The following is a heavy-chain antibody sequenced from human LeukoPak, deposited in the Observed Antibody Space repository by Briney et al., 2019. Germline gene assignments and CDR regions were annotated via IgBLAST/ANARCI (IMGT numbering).Heavy chain of an antibody. D-gene: IGHD3-22*01. Sequence: SETLSLTCTVSGGSISSYYWSWIRQPAGKGLEWIGRIYTSGSTNYNPSLKSRVTISVDTSKNQFSLKLSSVTAADTAVYYCARVPYYYDSSGYYYGAFDIWGQGTMVTVSS. CDR3: ARVPYYYDSSGYYYGAFDI. CDR2: IYTSGST. J-gene: IGHJ3*02. CDR1: GGSISSYY. V-gene: IGHV4-4*07.